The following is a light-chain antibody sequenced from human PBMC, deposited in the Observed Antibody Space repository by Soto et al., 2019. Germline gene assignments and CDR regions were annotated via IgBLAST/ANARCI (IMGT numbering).Light chain of an antibody. J-gene: IGLJ2*01. Sequence: SYELTQPPSVSVAPGQTARIPCGGDNIGRKTVHWYQQKPGQAPVLVVYDDTHRPSGIPERFSGSNSGNTATLTIGRVQAGDEADFYCQIWDKSSDQVVFGGGTKLTVL. CDR2: DDT. V-gene: IGLV3-21*02. CDR3: QIWDKSSDQVV. CDR1: NIGRKT.